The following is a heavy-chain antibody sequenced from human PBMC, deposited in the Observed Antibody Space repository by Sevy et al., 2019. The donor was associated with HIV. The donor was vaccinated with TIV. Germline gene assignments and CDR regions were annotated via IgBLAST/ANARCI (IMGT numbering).Heavy chain of an antibody. CDR3: ARERTYLFDY. J-gene: IGHJ4*02. CDR2: IWYDGSNI. V-gene: IGHV3-33*01. Sequence: GGSLRLSCVTSGFTFSSYGMHWVRQAPGKGREWVADIWYDGSNIHYADSVGGRFTISRDNSKNTLSLQMTSLRAEDTAVYYCARERTYLFDYCGQGTLVTVSS. CDR1: GFTFSSYG.